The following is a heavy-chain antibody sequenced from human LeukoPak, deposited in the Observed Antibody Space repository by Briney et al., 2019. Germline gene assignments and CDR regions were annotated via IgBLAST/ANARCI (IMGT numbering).Heavy chain of an antibody. J-gene: IGHJ5*02. CDR2: IYTSGST. Sequence: SETLSLTRTVSGGSISSGSYYWSWIRQPAGKGLEWIGRIYTSGSTNYNPSLKSRVTISVDTSKNQFSLKLSSVTAADTAVYYCARADGSSWSWFDPWGQGTLVTVSS. V-gene: IGHV4-61*02. CDR1: GGSISSGSYY. CDR3: ARADGSSWSWFDP. D-gene: IGHD6-13*01.